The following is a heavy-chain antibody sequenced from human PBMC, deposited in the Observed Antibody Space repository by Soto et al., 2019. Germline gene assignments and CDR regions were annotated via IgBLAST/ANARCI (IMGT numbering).Heavy chain of an antibody. Sequence: PSETLSLTCTVSGGSISNYYWGWIRQPPGKGLEWIGSVYYSGSTYYNPSLKSRVTISVDTSKNQFSLKLSSVTAADTAVYYCARHGQLYNSGWYLNWFDPWGQGTLVTVSS. CDR2: VYYSGST. CDR1: GGSISNYY. J-gene: IGHJ5*02. D-gene: IGHD6-19*01. CDR3: ARHGQLYNSGWYLNWFDP. V-gene: IGHV4-39*01.